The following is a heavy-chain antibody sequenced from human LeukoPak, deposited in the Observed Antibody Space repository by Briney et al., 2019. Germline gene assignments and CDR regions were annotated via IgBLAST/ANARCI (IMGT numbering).Heavy chain of an antibody. CDR1: GGSISSGDYY. CDR3: AGERVGGRGVVDY. Sequence: SETLSLTCTVSGGSISSGDYYWSWIRQPPGKGLEWIGYIYYSGSTYYNPSLKSRVTISVDTSKNQFSLKLSSVTAADTAVYYCAGERVGGRGVVDYWGQRTLVTVSS. J-gene: IGHJ4*02. CDR2: IYYSGST. D-gene: IGHD3-16*01. V-gene: IGHV4-30-4*01.